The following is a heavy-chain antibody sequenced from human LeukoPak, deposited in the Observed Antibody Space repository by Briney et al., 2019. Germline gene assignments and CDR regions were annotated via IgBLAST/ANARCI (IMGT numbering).Heavy chain of an antibody. CDR1: GFTFSSYA. D-gene: IGHD5-18*01. J-gene: IGHJ6*02. CDR3: ATGHPVRVQLWLYYYGMDV. Sequence: GGSLRLSCAASGFTFSSYAMHWVRQAPGKGLEWVAVISYDGSNKYYADSVKGRFTISRDNSKNTLYLQMNNLRAEDTAVYYCATGHPVRVQLWLYYYGMDVWGQGTTVTVSS. V-gene: IGHV3-30-3*01. CDR2: ISYDGSNK.